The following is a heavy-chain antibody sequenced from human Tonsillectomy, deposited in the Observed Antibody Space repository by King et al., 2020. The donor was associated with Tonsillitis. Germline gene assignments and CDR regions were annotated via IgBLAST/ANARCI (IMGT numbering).Heavy chain of an antibody. J-gene: IGHJ4*02. V-gene: IGHV3-74*01. CDR3: ARAYDSSGYYWGLDY. D-gene: IGHD3-22*01. CDR1: GFTFSSYW. CDR2: INSDGSST. Sequence: VQLVESGGGLVQPGGSLRLSCAASGFTFSSYWMHWVRQAPGKGLVWVSRINSDGSSTSYADSVKGRFTISRDNAKNTLYLQMNSLRAEDTAVYYRARAYDSSGYYWGLDYWGQGTLVTVSS.